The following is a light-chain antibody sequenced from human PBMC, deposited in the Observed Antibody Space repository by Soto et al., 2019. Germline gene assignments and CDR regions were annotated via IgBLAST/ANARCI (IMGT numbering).Light chain of an antibody. CDR3: SSYTTSSTLEV. Sequence: QSVLTQPASVSGSPGQSSTISCTGTTSDVGGYNYVSWYQQHPGKAPKLMIYDVSYRPSGVSDRFSGSKSGNTASLTISGLQAEDKADYYCSSYTTSSTLEVFGTGTKLTVL. CDR2: DVS. V-gene: IGLV2-14*03. J-gene: IGLJ1*01. CDR1: TSDVGGYNY.